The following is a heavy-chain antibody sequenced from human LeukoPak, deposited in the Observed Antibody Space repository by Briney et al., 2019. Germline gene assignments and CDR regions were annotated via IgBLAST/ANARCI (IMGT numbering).Heavy chain of an antibody. CDR3: AREPTIAAAGNDAFDI. J-gene: IGHJ3*02. CDR2: IWYDGSNK. CDR1: GFTFSSYG. D-gene: IGHD6-13*01. Sequence: GGSLRLSCAASGFTFSSYGMHWVRQAPGKGLEWVAVIWYDGSNKYYADPVKGRFTISRDNSKNTLYLQMNSLRAEDTAVYYCAREPTIAAAGNDAFDIWGQGTMVTVSS. V-gene: IGHV3-33*01.